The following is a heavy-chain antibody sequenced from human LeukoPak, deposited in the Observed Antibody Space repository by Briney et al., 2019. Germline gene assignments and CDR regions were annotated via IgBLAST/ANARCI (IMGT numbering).Heavy chain of an antibody. CDR2: IYPGDSDT. CDR1: GYSFTNYW. V-gene: IGHV5-51*01. D-gene: IGHD1-26*01. Sequence: GESLKTSFKGSGYSFTNYWIGWVRQMPGKGLEWMGIIYPGDSDTRYIPSFQGQVTISADKSINTAYLQWSSLKASDTALYYCARRVDSYWFFDYWGQGTLVTVSS. CDR3: ARRVDSYWFFDY. J-gene: IGHJ4*02.